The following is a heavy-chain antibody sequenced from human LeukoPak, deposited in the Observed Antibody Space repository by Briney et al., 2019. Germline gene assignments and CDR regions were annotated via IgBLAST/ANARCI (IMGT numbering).Heavy chain of an antibody. V-gene: IGHV3-21*01. CDR1: GFTFSSYS. CDR3: ARDRDGGPDY. CDR2: ISSSSSFI. Sequence: PGGSLRLFCAASGFTFSSYSMNWVRQAPGKGLEWVSYISSSSSFIYYADSVKGRFTISRDNAKNSLYLQMNSLRVEDTAVYYCARDRDGGPDYWGQGTLVTVSS. D-gene: IGHD4-23*01. J-gene: IGHJ4*02.